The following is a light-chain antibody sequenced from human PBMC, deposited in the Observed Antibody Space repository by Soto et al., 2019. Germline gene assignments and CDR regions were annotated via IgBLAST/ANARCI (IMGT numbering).Light chain of an antibody. CDR1: QSMSDW. CDR2: KAS. J-gene: IGKJ1*01. V-gene: IGKV1-5*03. Sequence: DIQLTQSPSTLSASVGDRVTITCRASQSMSDWLACYQQKPGKASKLLIYKASSLESGVPSRFSGSGSGTEFTLTISSLQPDDFATYYCQQYNTFSPEFGQGTKVEIK. CDR3: QQYNTFSPE.